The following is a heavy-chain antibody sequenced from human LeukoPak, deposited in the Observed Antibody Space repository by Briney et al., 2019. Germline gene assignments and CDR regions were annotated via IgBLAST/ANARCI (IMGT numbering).Heavy chain of an antibody. CDR3: ARDPRGGSYSGGAFDI. D-gene: IGHD1-26*01. J-gene: IGHJ3*02. Sequence: SETLSLTCAVYGGSFSGYYWSWIRQPPGKGLEGIGEVSHSGSTNYNPSLKSRVTVSADTSKNQFSLKLSSVAAEDTAVYYCARDPRGGSYSGGAFDIWGQGTMVTVSP. CDR2: VSHSGST. CDR1: GGSFSGYY. V-gene: IGHV4-34*01.